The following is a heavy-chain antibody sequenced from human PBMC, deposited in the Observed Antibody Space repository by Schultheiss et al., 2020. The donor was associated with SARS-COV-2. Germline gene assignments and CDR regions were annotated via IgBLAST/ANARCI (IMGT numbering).Heavy chain of an antibody. CDR2: IYSGGST. CDR3: AKDRVGATGAVDY. D-gene: IGHD1-26*01. J-gene: IGHJ4*02. V-gene: IGHV3-53*05. CDR1: GFTVSSNY. Sequence: GGSLRLSCAASGFTVSSNYMSWVRQAPGKGLEWVSVIYSGGSTYYADSVKGRFTISRDNSNNTLYLQMNSLRAEDTAVYYCAKDRVGATGAVDYWGQGTLVTVSS.